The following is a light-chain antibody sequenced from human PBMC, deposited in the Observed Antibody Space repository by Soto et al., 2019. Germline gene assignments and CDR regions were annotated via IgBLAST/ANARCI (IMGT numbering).Light chain of an antibody. CDR2: GAS. CDR3: QQYDSSPWT. CDR1: QSVSSSY. J-gene: IGKJ1*01. Sequence: EIVLTQSPGTLSLSPGERATLSCRASQSVSSSYLAWYQQKPGQAPRLLIYGASSRATGIPDRFSGSGSGTDFTLIISRLEPEDFAVYYCQQYDSSPWTFGQGTKV. V-gene: IGKV3-20*01.